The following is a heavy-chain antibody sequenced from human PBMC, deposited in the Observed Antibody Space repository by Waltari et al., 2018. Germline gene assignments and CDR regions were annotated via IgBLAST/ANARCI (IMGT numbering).Heavy chain of an antibody. CDR2: ISVSDDT. V-gene: IGHV3-23*01. Sequence: EVQLLVSGGGLVRPGGSLSLSCAASGILFTTFASNWGRLTPGTGLDWVSAISVSDDTHYADSVKGRFTVSRDTSKNTVYLQMNDLRAEDTAIYYCATPFYNWDDPLHSWGQGTLVAVSS. D-gene: IGHD1-20*01. J-gene: IGHJ4*02. CDR1: GILFTTFA. CDR3: ATPFYNWDDPLHS.